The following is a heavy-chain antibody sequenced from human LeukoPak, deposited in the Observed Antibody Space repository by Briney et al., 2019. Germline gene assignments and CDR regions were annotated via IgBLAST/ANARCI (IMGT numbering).Heavy chain of an antibody. CDR1: GFTFSSYG. J-gene: IGHJ4*02. Sequence: GGSLRLSCAASGFTFSSYGMHWVRQAPGKGLEWVALMWYDGTNKYYADSVKGRFTISRDNSKNTLYLQINSLRAEDTAVFYCAKNYGSGTYYNYFDSWGQGTLVTVSS. CDR3: AKNYGSGTYYNYFDS. V-gene: IGHV3-33*06. D-gene: IGHD3-10*01. CDR2: MWYDGTNK.